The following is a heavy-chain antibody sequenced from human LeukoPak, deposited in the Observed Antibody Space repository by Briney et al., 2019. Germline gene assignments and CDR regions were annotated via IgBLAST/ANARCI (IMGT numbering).Heavy chain of an antibody. CDR1: GGSISSSSYY. J-gene: IGHJ4*02. D-gene: IGHD3-10*01. CDR2: IYYSGST. V-gene: IGHV4-39*01. CDR3: ARHAYYYGSGSYSK. Sequence: PSETLSLTCTVSGGSISSSSYYWGWIRQPPGKGLEWIGSIYYSGSTYYNPSLKSRVTISVDTSKNQFSLKLSSVTAADTAVYYCARHAYYYGSGSYSKWGQGTLVTVSS.